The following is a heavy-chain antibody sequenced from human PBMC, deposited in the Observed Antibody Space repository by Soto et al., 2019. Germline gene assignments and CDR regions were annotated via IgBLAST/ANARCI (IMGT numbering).Heavy chain of an antibody. J-gene: IGHJ6*02. CDR2: ISYDGSNK. D-gene: IGHD1-26*01. Sequence: QVQLVESGGGVVQPGRSLRLSCAASGFTFSSYGMHWVRQAPGKGLEWVAVISYDGSNKYYADSVKGRFTIPRDNSKNTLYLQMNSLRAEDTAVYYCAKDASGELRLDIDYYYGMDVWGQGTTVTVSS. V-gene: IGHV3-30*18. CDR3: AKDASGELRLDIDYYYGMDV. CDR1: GFTFSSYG.